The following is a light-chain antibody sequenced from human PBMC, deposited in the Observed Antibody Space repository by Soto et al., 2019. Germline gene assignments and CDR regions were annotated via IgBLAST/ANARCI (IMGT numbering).Light chain of an antibody. CDR1: QSVSSN. V-gene: IGKV3-11*01. Sequence: EIVMTPSPATLSVSPGERATLSCRASQSVSSNLAWYQQKPGQAPRLLIYDASNRATGIPARFSGSGSGTDFTLTISSLEPEDFAVYYCQQRSNWPSITFGQGTRLEIK. CDR2: DAS. J-gene: IGKJ5*01. CDR3: QQRSNWPSIT.